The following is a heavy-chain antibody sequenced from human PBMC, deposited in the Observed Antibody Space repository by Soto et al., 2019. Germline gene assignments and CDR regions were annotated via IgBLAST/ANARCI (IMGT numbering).Heavy chain of an antibody. CDR2: ISPHTGGT. Sequence: ASVKVSCKASGYTFNRYYMHWVRQAPGPGLEWMGWISPHTGGTTYAQKFQGRVTMTRDTSVSTAFMELSRLGSDDTAVYFCARDPGFGFGYSYAFAMDVWGQGTTVTVSS. CDR1: GYTFNRYY. D-gene: IGHD5-18*01. V-gene: IGHV1-2*02. CDR3: ARDPGFGFGYSYAFAMDV. J-gene: IGHJ6*02.